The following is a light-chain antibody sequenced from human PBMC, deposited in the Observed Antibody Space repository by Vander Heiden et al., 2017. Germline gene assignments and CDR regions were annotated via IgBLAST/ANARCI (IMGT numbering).Light chain of an antibody. V-gene: IGKV4-1*01. CDR1: PNVLYSSNNKNY. CDR3: QQSDTTPLT. Sequence: DIVLTQAPDSLAVALGERATINCKRSPNVLYSSNNKNYLAWYQQKPGQPPKLLIYWASARESGVPDRFSGSGSGTDFTLTISSLQAEDVAIYYCQQSDTTPLTFGGGTKVEIK. CDR2: WAS. J-gene: IGKJ4*01.